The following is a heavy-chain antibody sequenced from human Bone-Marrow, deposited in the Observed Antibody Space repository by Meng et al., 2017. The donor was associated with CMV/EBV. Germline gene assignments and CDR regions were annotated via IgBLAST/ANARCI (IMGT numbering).Heavy chain of an antibody. D-gene: IGHD1-26*01. CDR2: ISYNGGNK. J-gene: IGHJ4*02. CDR1: GFPFSSYT. CDR3: ARDPNWDYYFDS. V-gene: IGHV3-30*01. Sequence: GGSLRLPCAAFGFPFSSYTMHWVRQAPGKGLNWVAIISYNGGNKYYADSVKGRFTISRDNSKNTLYLQMNSLRVEDTAVYFCARDPNWDYYFDSWGQGTLVTVSS.